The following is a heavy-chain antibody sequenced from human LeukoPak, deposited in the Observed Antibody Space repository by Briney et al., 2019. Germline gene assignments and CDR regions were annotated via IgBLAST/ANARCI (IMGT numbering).Heavy chain of an antibody. J-gene: IGHJ4*02. V-gene: IGHV3-30*18. CDR1: GLTFSNSG. Sequence: GGSLRLSCAESGLTFSNSGLHWVRQAPGRGLEWVGVISDDGRSKDYADSVKGRFTISRDNSKDTLYLQMNSLRDEDTAVYYCAKRPSDYGDYVSYFDYWGQGTLDTVSS. CDR3: AKRPSDYGDYVSYFDY. CDR2: ISDDGRSK. D-gene: IGHD4-17*01.